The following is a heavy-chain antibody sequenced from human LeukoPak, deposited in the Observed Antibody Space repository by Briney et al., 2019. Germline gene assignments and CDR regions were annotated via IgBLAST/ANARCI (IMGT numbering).Heavy chain of an antibody. V-gene: IGHV3-23*01. Sequence: GGTLRLSCAASGFTFSSYGMSWVRQAPGKGLEWVSAISASGGSTYYADSVKGRFTISRDNSKNTLYLQMNSLRAEDTAVYYCAKDVFDWLSGDYWGQGTLVTVSS. CDR2: ISASGGST. CDR3: AKDVFDWLSGDY. CDR1: GFTFSSYG. D-gene: IGHD3-9*01. J-gene: IGHJ4*02.